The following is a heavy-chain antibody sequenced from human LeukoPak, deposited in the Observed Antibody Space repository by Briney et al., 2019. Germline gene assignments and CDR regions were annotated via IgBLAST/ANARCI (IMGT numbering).Heavy chain of an antibody. Sequence: GRSLRLSCAASGFTFSSYAMHWVRQAPGKGLERVAVISYDGSNKYYADSVKGRFTISRDNSKNTLYLQMNSLRAEDTAVYYCARDGAAAGSTGYYYYMDVWGKGTTVTVSS. CDR2: ISYDGSNK. D-gene: IGHD6-13*01. V-gene: IGHV3-30*01. CDR1: GFTFSSYA. J-gene: IGHJ6*03. CDR3: ARDGAAAGSTGYYYYMDV.